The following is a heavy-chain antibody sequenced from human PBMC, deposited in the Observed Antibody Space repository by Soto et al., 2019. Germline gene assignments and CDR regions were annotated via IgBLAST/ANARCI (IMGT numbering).Heavy chain of an antibody. V-gene: IGHV4-59*01. CDR3: ARSYSSSWYFWFDP. CDR1: GGSISSYY. J-gene: IGHJ5*02. Sequence: QVQLQESGPGLVKPSETLSLTCTVSGGSISSYYWSWIRQPPGKGLEWIGYIYYSGSTNYNPSLKSRVTXXVXTXXNQFSLKLSSVTAADTAVYYCARSYSSSWYFWFDPWGQGTLVTVSS. CDR2: IYYSGST. D-gene: IGHD6-13*01.